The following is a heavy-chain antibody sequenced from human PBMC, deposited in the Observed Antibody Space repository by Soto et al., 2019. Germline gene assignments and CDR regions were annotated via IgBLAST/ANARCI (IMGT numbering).Heavy chain of an antibody. D-gene: IGHD2-15*01. CDR3: ARGTDCSGGSCYCDY. CDR2: ISGAGGDT. CDR1: GFTFKDFG. Sequence: GGSLRLSCVASGFTFKDFGMTWVRQAPGKGLEWVSTISGAGGDTGYAASVKGRFTISRDNAKNSLYLQMNSLRAEDTAVYYCARGTDCSGGSCYCDYWGQGTLVTVSS. V-gene: IGHV3-23*01. J-gene: IGHJ4*02.